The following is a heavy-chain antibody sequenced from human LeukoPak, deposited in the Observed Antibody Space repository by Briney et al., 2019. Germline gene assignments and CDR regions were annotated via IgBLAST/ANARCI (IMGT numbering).Heavy chain of an antibody. V-gene: IGHV1-24*01. CDR2: FDPEDGET. Sequence: ASVKVSCKVSGYTLTELSMHWVRQAPGKGLEWKGGFDPEDGETIYAQKFQGRVTMTTDTSTSTAYMQLRSLRSDDTAVYYCARDAQVTGTTPLDYWGQGTLVTVSS. J-gene: IGHJ4*02. D-gene: IGHD1-20*01. CDR1: GYTLTELS. CDR3: ARDAQVTGTTPLDY.